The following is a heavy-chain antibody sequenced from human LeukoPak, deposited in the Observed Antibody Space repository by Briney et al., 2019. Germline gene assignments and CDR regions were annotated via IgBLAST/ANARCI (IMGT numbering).Heavy chain of an antibody. CDR1: GFSFSRSY. CDR2: IKQDGVDN. D-gene: IGHD5-12*01. J-gene: IGHJ4*02. Sequence: WGSLRLSCAASGFSFSRSYMNWVRQAPGKGLGWVATIKQDGVDNYYLDSVKGRFTISRDTAKNSLFLQMNSLRAEDTAVYYCARDPSRYDLDYWGQGTLVTASS. V-gene: IGHV3-7*01. CDR3: ARDPSRYDLDY.